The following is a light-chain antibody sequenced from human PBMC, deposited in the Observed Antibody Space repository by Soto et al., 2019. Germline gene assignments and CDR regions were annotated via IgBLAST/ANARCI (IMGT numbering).Light chain of an antibody. CDR3: QQSYSTLLT. CDR1: QSISSY. Sequence: DIQMTQSPSSLSASVGDRVTIACRASQSISSYLNWYQHKPGKAPKLLIYAASSLQIGVPSRFSGSGSGTDFILSISSLQPEDFATYDCQQSYSTLLTFGQGTKMGIK. J-gene: IGKJ1*01. V-gene: IGKV1-39*01. CDR2: AAS.